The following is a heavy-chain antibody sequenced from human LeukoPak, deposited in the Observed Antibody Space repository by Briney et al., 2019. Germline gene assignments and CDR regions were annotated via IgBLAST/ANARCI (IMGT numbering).Heavy chain of an antibody. Sequence: PSETLSLPCAVSGYSVTSGYYWGWIRQPPGKGLEWIGSLYHSGITYYNPSLKSRVTISVDTSKNQFSLKLTSVTAADTAVYYRARTDVVRGIITYFYGMDVWGKGTTVTVSS. CDR2: LYHSGIT. D-gene: IGHD3-10*01. CDR3: ARTDVVRGIITYFYGMDV. J-gene: IGHJ6*04. V-gene: IGHV4-38-2*01. CDR1: GYSVTSGYY.